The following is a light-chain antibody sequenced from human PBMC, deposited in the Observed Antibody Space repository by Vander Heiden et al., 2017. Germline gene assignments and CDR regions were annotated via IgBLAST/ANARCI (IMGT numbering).Light chain of an antibody. J-gene: IGLJ2*01. CDR3: QSYDSRVSGSV. V-gene: IGLV1-40*01. Sequence: QPVLTQPPSVSGAPGQRVTISCTGNFSNIGAGYDVHWYQQFPGTPPRLLIYGNIHRPSGVPDRFSGSKSVTSASLAITGLQAEDEAEYFCQSYDSRVSGSVFGGGTKLTVL. CDR1: FSNIGAGYD. CDR2: GNI.